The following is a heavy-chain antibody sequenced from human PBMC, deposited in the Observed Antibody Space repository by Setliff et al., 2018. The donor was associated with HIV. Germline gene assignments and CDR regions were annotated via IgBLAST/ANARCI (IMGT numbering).Heavy chain of an antibody. CDR1: GGSMNKYY. CDR2: IYYSGRT. CDR3: ARGGYDILTGLTKSRFDP. J-gene: IGHJ5*02. D-gene: IGHD3-9*01. V-gene: IGHV4-59*12. Sequence: EPLSLTCTVSGGSMNKYYWSWIRQPPGTGLEWIGFIYYSGRTKYPHSLQRRVTISVDTSQHEFSLKLSSVTAADTAVYYCARGGYDILTGLTKSRFDPWGQGT.